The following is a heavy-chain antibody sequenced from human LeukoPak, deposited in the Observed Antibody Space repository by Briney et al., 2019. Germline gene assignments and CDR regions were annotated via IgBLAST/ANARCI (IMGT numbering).Heavy chain of an antibody. Sequence: SETLSLACTVSGGSISSYYWSWIRQPPGKGLEWIGYIYYSGSTNYNPSLKSRVTISVDTSKNQFSLKLSSVTAADTAVYYCARKRLVPGRYNWFDPWGQGTLVTVSS. CDR3: ARKRLVPGRYNWFDP. CDR1: GGSISSYY. J-gene: IGHJ5*02. D-gene: IGHD6-19*01. CDR2: IYYSGST. V-gene: IGHV4-59*01.